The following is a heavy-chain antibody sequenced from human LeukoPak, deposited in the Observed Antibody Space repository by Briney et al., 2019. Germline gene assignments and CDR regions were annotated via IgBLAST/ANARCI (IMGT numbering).Heavy chain of an antibody. CDR2: IFHSGSI. D-gene: IGHD3-22*01. CDR1: GYSISSGYY. CDR3: ARMGVSYYYDSSTYYPLAFDV. V-gene: IGHV4-38-2*02. Sequence: PSETLSLTCTVSGYSISSGYYWGWIRQSPGKGLEWIATIFHSGSIYYSPSLKSRVTLSVDTSKNQFFLKLNSVNAADTDVYYCARMGVSYYYDSSTYYPLAFDVWGQGTVVTVSS. J-gene: IGHJ3*01.